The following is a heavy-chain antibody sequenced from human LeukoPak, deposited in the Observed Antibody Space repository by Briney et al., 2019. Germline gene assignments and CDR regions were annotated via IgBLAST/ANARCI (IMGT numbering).Heavy chain of an antibody. Sequence: AGGSLRLSCAASGFTFDDHAMHWVRQAPGKGLEWVSGISWNGGTIGYADSVKGRFTISRDNAKNSLYLQMNSLRAEDTALYYCAREWNPAVAGSPLFDYWGQGTLVTVSS. CDR2: ISWNGGTI. D-gene: IGHD6-19*01. V-gene: IGHV3-9*01. J-gene: IGHJ4*02. CDR1: GFTFDDHA. CDR3: AREWNPAVAGSPLFDY.